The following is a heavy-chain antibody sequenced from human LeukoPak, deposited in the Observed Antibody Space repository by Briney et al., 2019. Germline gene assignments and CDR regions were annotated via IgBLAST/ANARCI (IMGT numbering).Heavy chain of an antibody. D-gene: IGHD1-26*01. V-gene: IGHV3-23*01. J-gene: IGHJ4*02. CDR2: ISGSGGGT. CDR1: GFTFSSYD. CDR3: AKDINSGTYYDY. Sequence: HPGGSVRLSCAASGFTFSSYDMSWVRQAPGKGPEWVSAISGSGGGTYYADSVKGRFTISRDNSKNTLYLQMNNLRAEDTAVYYCAKDINSGTYYDYWGQGTLVTVSS.